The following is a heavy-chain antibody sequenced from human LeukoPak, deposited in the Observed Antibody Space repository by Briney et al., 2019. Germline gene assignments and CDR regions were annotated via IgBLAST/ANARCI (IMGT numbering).Heavy chain of an antibody. D-gene: IGHD3-9*01. CDR3: ASKTFEGHFDY. Sequence: ASVKVSCKASGGTFSSYAISWVRQAPGQGLEWMGGIIPIFGTANYAQKFQGRVTITTDESTSTAYMELSSLRSEDTAVYYCASKTFEGHFDYWGQGTLVTVSS. J-gene: IGHJ4*02. CDR2: IIPIFGTA. V-gene: IGHV1-69*05. CDR1: GGTFSSYA.